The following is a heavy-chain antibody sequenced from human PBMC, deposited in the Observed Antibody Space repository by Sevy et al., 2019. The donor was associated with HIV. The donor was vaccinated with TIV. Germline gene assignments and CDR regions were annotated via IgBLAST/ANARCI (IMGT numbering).Heavy chain of an antibody. Sequence: GGSLRLSCTASGFSFNMYWMSWVRQAPGQGLEWVAHIRRDGSEKYYVVSVRGRLTISRDNAKSSLYLQMNSLRAEDTAVYYCAIDCSSTSCLMCLDVWGQGTTVTVSS. CDR1: GFSFNMYW. CDR3: AIDCSSTSCLMCLDV. CDR2: IRRDGSEK. J-gene: IGHJ6*02. V-gene: IGHV3-7*03. D-gene: IGHD2-2*01.